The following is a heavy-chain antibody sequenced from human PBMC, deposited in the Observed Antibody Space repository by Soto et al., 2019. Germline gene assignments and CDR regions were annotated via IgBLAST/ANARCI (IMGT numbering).Heavy chain of an antibody. V-gene: IGHV4-59*01. CDR3: ARDSGYNYGYFRWFDP. J-gene: IGHJ5*02. D-gene: IGHD5-18*01. Sequence: SETLSLTCTVSGGSISNYYWSWIRQPPGKGLEWIGYIYSTGSTNYNPSLKSRVTLSVGPSKNQFSLKLSSVTAADTAVYYCARDSGYNYGYFRWFDPWGQGTLVTVSS. CDR1: GGSISNYY. CDR2: IYSTGST.